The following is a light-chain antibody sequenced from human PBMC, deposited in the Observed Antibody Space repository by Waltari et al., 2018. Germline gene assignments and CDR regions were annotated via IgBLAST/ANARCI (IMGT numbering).Light chain of an antibody. V-gene: IGKV1-5*03. CDR1: QTISSW. CDR2: KAS. Sequence: DIQMTQSPSTLSASVGDRVTITCRASQTISSWLAWYQQPPGKPPKLLIYKASSLESGVPSTFSGSGSGTEFTLTISSLQPDDFATYYCQQYDSYPFTFGPGTRVDIK. J-gene: IGKJ3*01. CDR3: QQYDSYPFT.